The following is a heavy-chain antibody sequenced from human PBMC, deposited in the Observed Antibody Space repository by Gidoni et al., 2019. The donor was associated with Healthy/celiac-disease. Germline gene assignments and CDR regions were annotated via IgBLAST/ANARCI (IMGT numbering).Heavy chain of an antibody. CDR3: ARDGYNSRDLDY. D-gene: IGHD5-12*01. V-gene: IGHV4-39*07. Sequence: QLQLQESGPGLVKPSETLSLTCTVSGGSISSSSYYWGWIRQPPGKGLEWIGSIYYSGSTYYNPSLKSRVTISVDTSKNQFSLKLGSVTAADTAVYYCARDGYNSRDLDYWGQGTLVTVSS. J-gene: IGHJ4*02. CDR1: GGSISSSSYY. CDR2: IYYSGST.